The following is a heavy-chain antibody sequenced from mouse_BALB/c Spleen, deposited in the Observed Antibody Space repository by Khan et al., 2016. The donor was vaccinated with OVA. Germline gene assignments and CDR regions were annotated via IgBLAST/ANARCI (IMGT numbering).Heavy chain of an antibody. Sequence: EVQRQESGPGLVKPSQSLSLTCSVTGYSITSGYYWNWIRQFPGNKLEWMGYISYDGSYNYNPSLKNRISITRDTSKKQFFLKLNSVTAEDTATXYCASKSYGKGAYWGQGTLVTVSA. CDR2: ISYDGSY. D-gene: IGHD2-1*01. J-gene: IGHJ3*01. CDR1: GYSITSGYY. CDR3: ASKSYGKGAY. V-gene: IGHV3-6*02.